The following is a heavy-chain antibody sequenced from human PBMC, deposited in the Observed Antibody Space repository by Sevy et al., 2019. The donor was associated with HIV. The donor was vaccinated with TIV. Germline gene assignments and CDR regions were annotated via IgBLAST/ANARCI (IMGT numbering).Heavy chain of an antibody. Sequence: GGSLRLSCAASGFSVSTNYMTWLRLAPGKGLEWVSIIYSGGSTYYVDSVKGRFTISRDNSKNTLYLQMNSLRVEDTAVYYCVCTDFWNAYNAYWGQGTLVTVSS. CDR3: VCTDFWNAYNAY. D-gene: IGHD3-3*01. V-gene: IGHV3-53*01. CDR2: IYSGGST. J-gene: IGHJ4*02. CDR1: GFSVSTNY.